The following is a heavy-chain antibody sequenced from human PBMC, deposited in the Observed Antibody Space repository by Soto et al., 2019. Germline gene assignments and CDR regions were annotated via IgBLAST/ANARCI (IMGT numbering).Heavy chain of an antibody. Sequence: ASVKVSCKASGYTFTSYAMHWVRQAPGQRLEWMGWINAGNGNTKYSQKFQGRVTITRDTSASTAYMELSSLRSEDTAVYYCARGPYNYYDSSGLDFDYWGQGTLVTVSS. CDR2: INAGNGNT. CDR1: GYTFTSYA. CDR3: ARGPYNYYDSSGLDFDY. J-gene: IGHJ4*02. V-gene: IGHV1-3*01. D-gene: IGHD3-22*01.